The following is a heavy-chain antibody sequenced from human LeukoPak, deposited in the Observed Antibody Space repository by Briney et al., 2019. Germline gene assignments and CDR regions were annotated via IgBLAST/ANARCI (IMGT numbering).Heavy chain of an antibody. Sequence: GASVKVSCKASGYTFTGYYMHWVRQAPGQGLEWMGRINPNSGGTNYAQKFQGRVTMTRDTSISTAYVELSRLRSDDTAVYYCARVRYSYGFDYWGQETLVTVSS. CDR1: GYTFTGYY. V-gene: IGHV1-2*06. D-gene: IGHD5-18*01. CDR3: ARVRYSYGFDY. J-gene: IGHJ4*02. CDR2: INPNSGGT.